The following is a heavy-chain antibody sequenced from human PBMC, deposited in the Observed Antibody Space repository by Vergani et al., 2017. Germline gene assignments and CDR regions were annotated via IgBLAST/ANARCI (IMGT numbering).Heavy chain of an antibody. V-gene: IGHV3-33*01. CDR2: IWYDGSNK. CDR3: ARMSMVRGVMGDAFDI. Sequence: QVQLVESGGGVVQPGRSLRLSCAASGFTFSSYGMHWVRQAPGKGLEWVAVIWYDGSNKYYADSVKGRFTISRDNSKNTLYLQMNSLRAEDTAVYYCARMSMVRGVMGDAFDIWGQGTMVTVSS. J-gene: IGHJ3*02. D-gene: IGHD3-10*01. CDR1: GFTFSSYG.